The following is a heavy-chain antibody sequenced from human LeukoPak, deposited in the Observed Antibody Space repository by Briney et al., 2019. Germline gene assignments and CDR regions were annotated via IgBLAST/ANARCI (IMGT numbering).Heavy chain of an antibody. J-gene: IGHJ6*03. CDR3: AGATYCSSTSCQKTYYYYYMDV. CDR1: GFIVSSNY. Sequence: GGSLRLSRAVSGFIVSSNYMNWVRQAPGKGLEWVSVFYSGGSTYYADSVKGRFTISRDNAKNSLYLQMNSLRAEDTAVYYVAGATYCSSTSCQKTYYYYYMDVWGKGTTVTVSS. V-gene: IGHV3-53*01. D-gene: IGHD2-2*01. CDR2: FYSGGST.